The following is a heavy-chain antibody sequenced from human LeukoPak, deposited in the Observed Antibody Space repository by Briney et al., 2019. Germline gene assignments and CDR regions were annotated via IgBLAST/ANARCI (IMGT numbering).Heavy chain of an antibody. Sequence: SETLSLTCAVYGGSFSGYCWSWIRQPPGKGLEWIGEINHSGSTNYNPSLKSRVTISVDTSKNQFSLKLSSVTAADTAVYYCARLSPLTGAYYYMDVWGKGTTVTVFS. CDR2: INHSGST. CDR3: ARLSPLTGAYYYMDV. V-gene: IGHV4-34*01. CDR1: GGSFSGYC. J-gene: IGHJ6*03. D-gene: IGHD7-27*01.